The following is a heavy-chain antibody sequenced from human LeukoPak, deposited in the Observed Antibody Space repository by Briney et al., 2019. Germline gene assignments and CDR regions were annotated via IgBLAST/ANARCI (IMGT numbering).Heavy chain of an antibody. Sequence: AASVKVSCKASGYTFTSYDINWVRQATGQGLEWMGWMNPNSGNTGYAQKFQGRVTMTRNTSISTAYMELSSLRSEDTAVYYCARAIPNNYYDSSGYNFDYWGQGTLVTVSS. J-gene: IGHJ4*02. CDR1: GYTFTSYD. CDR2: MNPNSGNT. D-gene: IGHD3-22*01. CDR3: ARAIPNNYYDSSGYNFDY. V-gene: IGHV1-8*01.